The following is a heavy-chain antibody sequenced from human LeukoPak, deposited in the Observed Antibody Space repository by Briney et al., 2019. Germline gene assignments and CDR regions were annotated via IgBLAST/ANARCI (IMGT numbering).Heavy chain of an antibody. D-gene: IGHD2-2*02. J-gene: IGHJ6*03. CDR1: EFTFSSYS. Sequence: GGSLRLSCAASEFTFSSYSMSWVRQAPGKGLEWVSYISSSGSTIYYADSVKGRFTISRDNAKNSLYLQMNSLRAEDTAVYYCARESPLYADYYYYYMDVWGKGTTVTVSS. CDR3: ARESPLYADYYYYYMDV. CDR2: ISSSGSTI. V-gene: IGHV3-48*04.